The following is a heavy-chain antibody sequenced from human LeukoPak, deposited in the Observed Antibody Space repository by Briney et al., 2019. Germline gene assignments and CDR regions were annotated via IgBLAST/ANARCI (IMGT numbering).Heavy chain of an antibody. Sequence: GGSLRLSCAASGFTFSSYWMSWVRQAPGKGLEWVANIKQDGSEKYYVDSVKGRFTISRDNAKNSLYLRMNSLRAEDTAVYYCARELTYYYDSSGYRPSLYYYYGMDVWGQGTTVTVSS. CDR3: ARELTYYYDSSGYRPSLYYYYGMDV. CDR1: GFTFSSYW. J-gene: IGHJ6*02. V-gene: IGHV3-7*01. D-gene: IGHD3-22*01. CDR2: IKQDGSEK.